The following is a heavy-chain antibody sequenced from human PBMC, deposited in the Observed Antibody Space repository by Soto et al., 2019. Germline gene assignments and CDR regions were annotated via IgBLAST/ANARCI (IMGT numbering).Heavy chain of an antibody. Sequence: QVQLVQSGAEVKKPGASVKVSCKASGYTFSTYGFSWVRQAPGQGLEWMGWIGADNGDTNYAQNFQGRVTMTTDTSTTTSYMELRSLTSGDTAVYFCARDWKGAEGFDPWGQGTLVPVSS. CDR2: IGADNGDT. CDR1: GYTFSTYG. J-gene: IGHJ5*02. V-gene: IGHV1-18*01. D-gene: IGHD1-1*01. CDR3: ARDWKGAEGFDP.